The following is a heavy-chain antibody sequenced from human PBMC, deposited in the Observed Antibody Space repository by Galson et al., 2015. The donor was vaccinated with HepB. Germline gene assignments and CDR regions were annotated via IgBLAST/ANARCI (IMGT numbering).Heavy chain of an antibody. Sequence: SETLSLTCSVTGGSISTSTYYWVWIRQAPGMGLEWIGSIHSRWNTYYNPSLKSRLTMSLDTSRNQFSLKLSSLTAADTAVYYCARRGNGYNLPDFDFWGQGILVTVSA. CDR3: ARRGNGYNLPDFDF. V-gene: IGHV4-39*01. CDR2: IHSRWNT. J-gene: IGHJ4*02. CDR1: GGSISTSTYY. D-gene: IGHD5-24*01.